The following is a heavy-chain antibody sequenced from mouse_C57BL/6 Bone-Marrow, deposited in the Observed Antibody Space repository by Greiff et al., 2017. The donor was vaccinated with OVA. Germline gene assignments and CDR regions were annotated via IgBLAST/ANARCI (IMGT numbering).Heavy chain of an antibody. CDR2: IYPRDGST. J-gene: IGHJ3*01. CDR3: ASGLRECAY. CDR1: GYTFTSYA. D-gene: IGHD1-1*01. Sequence: VKLQESGPELVKPGASVKLSCKASGYTFTSYAINWVKQRPGQGLEWIGWIYPRDGSTKYNEKFKGKATLTVDTSSSTAYIELHSLTSEDSAVYFCASGLRECAYWGQGTLVTVSA. V-gene: IGHV1-85*01.